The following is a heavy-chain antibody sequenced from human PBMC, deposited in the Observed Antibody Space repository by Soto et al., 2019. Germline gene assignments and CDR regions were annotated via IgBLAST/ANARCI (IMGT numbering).Heavy chain of an antibody. D-gene: IGHD6-6*01. CDR2: IYSGGST. CDR1: EFTVSSNY. V-gene: IGHV3-53*05. CDR3: AKDRLLSIAAQRFDY. Sequence: GGSLRLSCAASEFTVSSNYMSWVRQAPGKGLEWVSVIYSGGSTYYADSVKGRFTISRDNAKNSLYLQMNSLRAEDTALYHCAKDRLLSIAAQRFDYWGQGTLVTVSS. J-gene: IGHJ4*02.